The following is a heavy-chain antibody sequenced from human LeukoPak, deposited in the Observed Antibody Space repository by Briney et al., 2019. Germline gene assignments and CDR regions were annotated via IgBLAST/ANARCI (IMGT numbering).Heavy chain of an antibody. Sequence: SVKVSCKASGGTFSSYAISWVRQAPGQGLEWMGRIIPIFGTANYAQKFQGRVTITTDESTSTAYMELSSLRSEDTAVYYCASTSSDWLSYYYYYYMDVWGKGTTVTVSS. J-gene: IGHJ6*03. D-gene: IGHD3-9*01. CDR3: ASTSSDWLSYYYYYYMDV. V-gene: IGHV1-69*05. CDR2: IIPIFGTA. CDR1: GGTFSSYA.